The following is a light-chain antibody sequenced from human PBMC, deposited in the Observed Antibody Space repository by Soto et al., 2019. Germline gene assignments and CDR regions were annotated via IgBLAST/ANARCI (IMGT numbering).Light chain of an antibody. V-gene: IGKV3D-15*01. Sequence: EIVLTQSPGTLSLSPGERSTLSCMAIQSVSSSYLAWYQQKPGQAPRLLIYGASSRATGIPARFSGSGSGTEFTLTISSLQYEDFAVYYCQQYNNWPPITFGQGTRLEIK. CDR3: QQYNNWPPIT. CDR2: GAS. CDR1: QSVSSSY. J-gene: IGKJ5*01.